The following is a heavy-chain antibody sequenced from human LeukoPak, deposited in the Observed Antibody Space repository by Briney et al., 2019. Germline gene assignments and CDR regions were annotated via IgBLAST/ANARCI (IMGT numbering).Heavy chain of an antibody. D-gene: IGHD1-14*01. Sequence: SETLSLTCAVYGGSFSGYYWSWIRQPPGKGLEWIGSIYYSGSTYYNPSLKSRATISVDTSKNQFSLKLSSVTAADTAVYYCARHSVSWHSPETPFDYWGQGTLVTVSS. V-gene: IGHV4-34*01. CDR3: ARHSVSWHSPETPFDY. CDR2: IYYSGST. J-gene: IGHJ4*02. CDR1: GGSFSGYY.